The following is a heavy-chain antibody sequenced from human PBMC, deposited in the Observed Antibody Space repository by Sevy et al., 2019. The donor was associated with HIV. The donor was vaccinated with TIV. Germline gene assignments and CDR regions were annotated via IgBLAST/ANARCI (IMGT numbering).Heavy chain of an antibody. D-gene: IGHD3-10*01. CDR3: ARDPAGEGYAIRYFQH. CDR1: GFTFSSYG. Sequence: GGSLRLSCAASGFTFSSYGMHWVRQAPGKGLEWVAVIWYDGSNKYYADSVKGGFTISRDNSKNTLYLQMNSLGAEDTAVYYCARDPAGEGYAIRYFQHWGQGTLVTVSS. V-gene: IGHV3-33*01. J-gene: IGHJ1*01. CDR2: IWYDGSNK.